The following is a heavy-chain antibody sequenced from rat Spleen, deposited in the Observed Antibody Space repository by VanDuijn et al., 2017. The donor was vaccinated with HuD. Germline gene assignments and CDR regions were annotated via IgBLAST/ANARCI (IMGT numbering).Heavy chain of an antibody. Sequence: QVQLKESGPDLVQPSQTLSLTCTVSGFSLTSYGVSWVRQPPGKGMEWIAAISSGGSTYYNSVLKSRLSISRDTSKSQVFLKMNSLQTEDTAMYFCVRERHSYGVMDAWGQGTSVTVSS. CDR3: VRERHSYGVMDA. J-gene: IGHJ4*01. CDR1: GFSLTSYG. V-gene: IGHV2S8*01. D-gene: IGHD1-12*01. CDR2: ISSGGST.